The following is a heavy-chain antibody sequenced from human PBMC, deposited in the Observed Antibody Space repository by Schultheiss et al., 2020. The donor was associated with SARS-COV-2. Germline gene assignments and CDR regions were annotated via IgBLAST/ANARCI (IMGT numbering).Heavy chain of an antibody. D-gene: IGHD5-12*01. V-gene: IGHV4-61*01. CDR2: IDHSGGT. CDR3: ARGGIVATRPLFDY. CDR1: GGSVSSGSYY. Sequence: SETLSLTCTVSGGSVSSGSYYWSWIRQPPGKGLEWIGEIDHSGGTNYNPSLKSRVTISVDTSKNQFSLKLSSVTAADTAVYYCARGGIVATRPLFDYWGQGTLVTVSS. J-gene: IGHJ4*02.